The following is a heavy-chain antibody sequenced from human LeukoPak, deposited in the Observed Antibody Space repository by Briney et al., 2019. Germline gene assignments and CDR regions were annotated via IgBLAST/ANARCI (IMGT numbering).Heavy chain of an antibody. J-gene: IGHJ4*02. V-gene: IGHV1-69*05. CDR2: IIPIFGTA. CDR1: GGTFSSYA. D-gene: IGHD2-2*02. CDR3: ARFCSSTSCYSDY. Sequence: SVKVSCKASGGTFSSYAISWVRQAPGQGLEWMGGIIPIFGTANYAQKFQGRVTITTDESTSTAYMELSSLRSEDTAVYYCARFCSSTSCYSDYWGQGTLVTVSS.